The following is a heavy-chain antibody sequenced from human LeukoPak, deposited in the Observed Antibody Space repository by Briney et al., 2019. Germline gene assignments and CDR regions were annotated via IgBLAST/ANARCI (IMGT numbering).Heavy chain of an antibody. V-gene: IGHV4-34*01. J-gene: IGHJ4*02. Sequence: SETLSLTCAVYGGSFSDYYWSWIRQPPGKGLERIGEINHSGSTNYNPSLKSRVTISVDTSKNQFSLKLSSVTAADTAVYYCAKGRWLHPFDYWGQGTLVTVSS. D-gene: IGHD5-24*01. CDR2: INHSGST. CDR3: AKGRWLHPFDY. CDR1: GGSFSDYY.